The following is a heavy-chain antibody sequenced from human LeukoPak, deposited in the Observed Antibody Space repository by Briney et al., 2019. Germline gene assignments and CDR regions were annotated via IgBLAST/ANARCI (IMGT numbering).Heavy chain of an antibody. D-gene: IGHD3-10*01. Sequence: PSETLSLTCTVPGDALASSSYYWAWIRQPPGKGLEWIGSLYYSGSTYYNPSLKSRVTISVDTSKNQFSLKLSSVTAADTAVYYCARGLNYYGSGSYYDYWGQGTLVTVSS. CDR3: ARGLNYYGSGSYYDY. J-gene: IGHJ4*02. CDR1: GDALASSSYY. V-gene: IGHV4-39*01. CDR2: LYYSGST.